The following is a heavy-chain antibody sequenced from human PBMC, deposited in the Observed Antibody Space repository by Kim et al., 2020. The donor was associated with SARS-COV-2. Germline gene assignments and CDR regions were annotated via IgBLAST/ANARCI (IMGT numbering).Heavy chain of an antibody. CDR2: ITT. V-gene: IGHV3-11*04. J-gene: IGHJ5*02. D-gene: IGHD1-1*01. Sequence: ITTYYADSVTGRFTISRDNAKNSLYLQMNSLRAEDTDVYYCARVENWFDPWGQGTLVTVSS. CDR3: ARVENWFDP.